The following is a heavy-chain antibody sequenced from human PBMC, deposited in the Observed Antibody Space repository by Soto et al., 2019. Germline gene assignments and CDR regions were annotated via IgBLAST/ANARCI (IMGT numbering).Heavy chain of an antibody. CDR1: GYTFTAFY. V-gene: IGHV1-2*02. D-gene: IGHD4-17*01. CDR3: ARDRHAYGVCSGSGVGWIDH. CDR2: INTKTGVA. Sequence: QVQLMQSGAEMKQPGASVKVSCRTSGYTFTAFYWHWVRRAPGQGLEWMGWINTKTGVANYTQHFQGGVTITRDTSISTAYLELRRLRPADTAVYFCARDRHAYGVCSGSGVGWIDHWGQGTLVTVSS. J-gene: IGHJ5*02.